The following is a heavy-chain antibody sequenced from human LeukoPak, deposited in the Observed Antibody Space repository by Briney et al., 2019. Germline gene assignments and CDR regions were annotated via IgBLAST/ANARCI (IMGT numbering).Heavy chain of an antibody. Sequence: GGSLRLSCAASGFTFSSYAMSWVRQAPGKGLEWVSAISGSGGSTYYADSVKGRFTISRDNSKNTLYLQMNSLRAEDTAVYYCAKDWGGVAVAGLYFDYWGQGTLVTVSS. CDR2: ISGSGGST. V-gene: IGHV3-23*01. CDR1: GFTFSSYA. CDR3: AKDWGGVAVAGLYFDY. J-gene: IGHJ4*02. D-gene: IGHD6-19*01.